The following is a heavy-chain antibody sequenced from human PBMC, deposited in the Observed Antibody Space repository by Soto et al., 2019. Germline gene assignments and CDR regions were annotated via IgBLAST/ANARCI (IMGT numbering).Heavy chain of an antibody. D-gene: IGHD6-13*01. CDR1: GYTFTSYA. J-gene: IGHJ6*03. Sequence: GASVKVSCKASGYTFTSYAMHWVRQAPGQRLEWMGWINAGNGNTKYSQMFQGRVTITRDTSASTAYMELSSLRSEDTAVYYFARDSTGYSSSWLYYYYYFMDVWGKGTTVTVSS. CDR3: ARDSTGYSSSWLYYYYYFMDV. CDR2: INAGNGNT. V-gene: IGHV1-3*01.